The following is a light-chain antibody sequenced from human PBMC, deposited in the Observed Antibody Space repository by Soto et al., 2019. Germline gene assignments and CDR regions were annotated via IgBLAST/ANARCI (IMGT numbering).Light chain of an antibody. CDR3: SSYTSRSTPV. V-gene: IGLV2-14*03. CDR1: SSDVGGYNY. CDR2: EVS. Sequence: QSALTQPASVSGSPGQSITISCTGISSDVGGYNYVSWYQQHPGKAPRLMIYEVSNRPSGVSNRFSGSKSGNTASLTISGLQAEDEADYYCSSYTSRSTPVFGGVTKLTVL. J-gene: IGLJ2*01.